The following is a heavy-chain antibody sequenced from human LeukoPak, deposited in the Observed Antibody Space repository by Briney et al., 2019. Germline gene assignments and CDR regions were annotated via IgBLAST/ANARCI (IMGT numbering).Heavy chain of an antibody. J-gene: IGHJ4*02. CDR1: GLTFSRHW. CDR2: IEHDGSEK. V-gene: IGHV3-7*03. CDR3: ATPLDYYDRSDSHQGGD. D-gene: IGHD3-22*01. Sequence: GGSLRLSCAASGLTFSRHWMTWVRQAPGKGLEWVANIEHDGSEKNYVDSVKGRFTISRDNAKNSLYLQMNSLRAEGTAVYYCATPLDYYDRSDSHQGGDWGQGTLVTVSS.